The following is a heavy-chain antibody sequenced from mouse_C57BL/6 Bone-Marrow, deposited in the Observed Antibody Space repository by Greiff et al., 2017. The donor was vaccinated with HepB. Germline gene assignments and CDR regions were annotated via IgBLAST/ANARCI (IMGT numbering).Heavy chain of an antibody. CDR3: APNWDADY. D-gene: IGHD4-1*01. CDR2: VVPANGNT. Sequence: EVQLQQSVAELVRPGASVHLSCSASGFNFNNTYMHWVKQMPEQGLEWIGRVVPANGNTKYAPKFQGKATITADTSSTTAYLQLSSLTSEDTAIYYCAPNWDADYWGQGTTLTVSS. V-gene: IGHV14-3*01. J-gene: IGHJ2*01. CDR1: GFNFNNTY.